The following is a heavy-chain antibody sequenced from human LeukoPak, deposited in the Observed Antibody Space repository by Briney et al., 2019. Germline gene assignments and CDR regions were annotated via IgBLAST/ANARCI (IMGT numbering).Heavy chain of an antibody. CDR1: GGSISSGGYY. J-gene: IGHJ4*02. CDR2: IYCSGST. Sequence: TLSLTCTVSGGSISSGGYYWSWIRQHPGKGLEWIGYIYCSGSTYYNPSLKSRVTISVDTSKNQFSLKLSSVTAADTAVYYCARGTAHYGDYYFDYWGQGTLVTVSS. V-gene: IGHV4-31*03. D-gene: IGHD4-17*01. CDR3: ARGTAHYGDYYFDY.